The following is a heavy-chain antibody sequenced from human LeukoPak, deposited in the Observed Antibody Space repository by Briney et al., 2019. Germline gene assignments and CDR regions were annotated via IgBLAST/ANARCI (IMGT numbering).Heavy chain of an antibody. J-gene: IGHJ4*02. D-gene: IGHD3-10*01. CDR3: ARGSTPAYYGGYFDF. Sequence: SDTLSLPCTVSGGPISSYYWSWIQQPPGKGLDWIAYIYYSWSTNHNPSLKSRITISVDTSKNHFSLKLSSVTTADTAVYYCARGSTPAYYGGYFDFWGQGTLVTVSS. V-gene: IGHV4-59*07. CDR2: IYYSWST. CDR1: GGPISSYY.